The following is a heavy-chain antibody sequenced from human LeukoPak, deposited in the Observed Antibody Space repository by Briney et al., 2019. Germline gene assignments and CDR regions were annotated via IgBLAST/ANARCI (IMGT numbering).Heavy chain of an antibody. CDR1: GFTFSDHY. D-gene: IGHD3-9*01. CDR3: ARGVELTCYSDY. J-gene: IGHJ4*02. CDR2: ISSSSGYV. V-gene: IGHV3-21*01. Sequence: PGGSLRLSCAASGFTFSDHYMDWVRQAPGKGLEWVSYISSSSGYVYYADSVKGRFTISRDNAKNSLYLQMNSLRAEDTAVYYCARGVELTCYSDYWGRGTLVTVSS.